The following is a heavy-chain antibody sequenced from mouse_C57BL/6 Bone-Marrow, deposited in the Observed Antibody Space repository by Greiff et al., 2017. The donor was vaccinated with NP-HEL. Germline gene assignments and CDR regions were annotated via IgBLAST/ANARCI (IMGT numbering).Heavy chain of an antibody. Sequence: EVQLQQSGPELVKPGASVKISCKASGYSFTGYYMNWVKQSPEKSLEWIGEINPSTGGTTYNQKFKAKATLTVDKSSSTAYMQLKSLTSEDSAVYYCIYYYGSSSAWFAYWGQGTLVTVSA. V-gene: IGHV1-42*01. J-gene: IGHJ3*01. CDR3: IYYYGSSSAWFAY. CDR1: GYSFTGYY. D-gene: IGHD1-1*01. CDR2: INPSTGGT.